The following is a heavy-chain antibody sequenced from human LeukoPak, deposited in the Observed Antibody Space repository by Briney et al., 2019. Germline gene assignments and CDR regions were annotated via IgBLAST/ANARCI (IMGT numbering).Heavy chain of an antibody. CDR3: ARGGLRWLQFGRGYYFDY. CDR2: INHSGST. D-gene: IGHD5-24*01. CDR1: GGSFSGYY. J-gene: IGHJ4*02. V-gene: IGHV4-34*01. Sequence: SETLSLTCAVYGGSFSGYYWSWIRQPPGKGLEWIGEINHSGSTNYNPSLKSRVTISVDTSKNQFSLKLSSVTAADTAVYYCARGGLRWLQFGRGYYFDYWGQGTLVTVSS.